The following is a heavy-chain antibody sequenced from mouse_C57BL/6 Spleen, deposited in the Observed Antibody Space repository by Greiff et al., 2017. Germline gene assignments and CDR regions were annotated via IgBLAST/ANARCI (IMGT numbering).Heavy chain of an antibody. CDR1: GYTFTDYE. CDR2: IDPETGGT. D-gene: IGHD1-1*01. Sequence: QVQLQQSGAELVRPGASVTLSCKASGYTFTDYEMHWVKQTPVHGLEWIGAIDPETGGTASNQKFKGKAILTADKSSSTAYMELRSLTSEDSAVYYCTRRDYYGRYYFDYWGQGTTLTVSS. CDR3: TRRDYYGRYYFDY. J-gene: IGHJ2*01. V-gene: IGHV1-15*01.